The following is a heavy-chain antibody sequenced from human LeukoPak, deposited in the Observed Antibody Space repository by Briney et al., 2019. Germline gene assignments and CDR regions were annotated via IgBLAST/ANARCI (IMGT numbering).Heavy chain of an antibody. D-gene: IGHD3-22*01. Sequence: GGSLRLSCAASGFTFSSYGMHWVRQAPGKGLEWVAVISYDGSNKYYTDSVKGRFTISRDNSKNTLYLQMNSLRAEDTAVYYCARVPGYDSSGYFDYWGQGTLVTVSS. CDR3: ARVPGYDSSGYFDY. CDR2: ISYDGSNK. V-gene: IGHV3-30*03. J-gene: IGHJ4*02. CDR1: GFTFSSYG.